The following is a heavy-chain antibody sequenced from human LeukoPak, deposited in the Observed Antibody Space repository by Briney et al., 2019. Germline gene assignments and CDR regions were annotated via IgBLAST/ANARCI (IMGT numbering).Heavy chain of an antibody. CDR2: INTDGSST. V-gene: IGHV3-74*01. J-gene: IGHJ4*02. CDR1: GFTFSSYA. CDR3: ASRTVAGRAY. D-gene: IGHD6-19*01. Sequence: GGSLRLSCAASGFTFSSYAMSWVRQAPGKGLVWVSRINTDGSSTSYADSVKGRFTISRDNAKNTLYLQMNSLRAEDTAVYYCASRTVAGRAYWGQGTLVTVSS.